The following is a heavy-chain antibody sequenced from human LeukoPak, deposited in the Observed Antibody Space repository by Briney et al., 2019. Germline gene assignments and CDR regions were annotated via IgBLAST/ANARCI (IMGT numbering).Heavy chain of an antibody. CDR3: AREVGASDY. V-gene: IGHV4-39*07. J-gene: IGHJ4*02. CDR2: IYFSGST. D-gene: IGHD1-26*01. CDR1: GGSISSSSYY. Sequence: SETLSLTCTVSGGSISSSSYYWGWIRQPPGKDLEWIGSIYFSGSTYYNPSLKSRVTISVDTSKNQFSLKLSSVTAADTAVYYCAREVGASDYWGQGTLVTVSS.